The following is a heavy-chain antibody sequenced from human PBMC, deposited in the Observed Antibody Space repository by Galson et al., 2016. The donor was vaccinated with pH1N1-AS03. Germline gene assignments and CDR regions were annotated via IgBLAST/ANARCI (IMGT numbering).Heavy chain of an antibody. CDR1: GFTFSTYS. CDR3: ARESVPHHDY. D-gene: IGHD5/OR15-5a*01. Sequence: SLRLSCAASGFTFSTYSMNWVRQAPGKGLEWVSYISSSSGTIYYADSVKGRFTISRNNAKNSLYLQMNSLRDEDTAVYYCARESVPHHDYWGQGTLVTVSS. CDR2: ISSSSGTI. V-gene: IGHV3-48*02. J-gene: IGHJ4*02.